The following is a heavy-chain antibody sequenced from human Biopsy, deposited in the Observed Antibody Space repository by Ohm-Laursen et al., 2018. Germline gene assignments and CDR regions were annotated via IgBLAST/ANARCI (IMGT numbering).Heavy chain of an antibody. J-gene: IGHJ3*02. V-gene: IGHV3-33*01. Sequence: SLRLSCAASGFSFSSHGMHWVRQAPGKGLEWVAVLWYDGTNKYYADSVKGRFTISRDNSKNTLYLQMNSLRAEDKAMYYCARPTNARAGGAPFDIWGQGTMVTVSS. CDR2: LWYDGTNK. D-gene: IGHD1-1*01. CDR3: ARPTNARAGGAPFDI. CDR1: GFSFSSHG.